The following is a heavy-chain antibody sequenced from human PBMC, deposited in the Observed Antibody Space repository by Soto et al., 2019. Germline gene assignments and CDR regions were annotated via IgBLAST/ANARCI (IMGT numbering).Heavy chain of an antibody. Sequence: QVRLVESGGGVVQPGRSLRLSCAASGFTFDSYDMHWVRQAPGKGLEWVAVISNDGSSKYYADSVKGRFTISRDNSKNTLDLQMNSLRPEDTAVYYCAKAEGYCTRTSCYSEGVTFGYWGDGTLVTVSS. CDR3: AKAEGYCTRTSCYSEGVTFGY. CDR1: GFTFDSYD. CDR2: ISNDGSSK. D-gene: IGHD2-2*01. V-gene: IGHV3-30*18. J-gene: IGHJ4*01.